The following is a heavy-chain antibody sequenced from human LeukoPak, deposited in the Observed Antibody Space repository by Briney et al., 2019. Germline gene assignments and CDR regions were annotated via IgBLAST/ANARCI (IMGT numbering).Heavy chain of an antibody. Sequence: SETLSLTCTVSGGSISSSNYYWVWILQPPGKGLEWIGSVFYSGSTYYNPSLKSRVTISVDTSKNQFSLKLSSVTAADTAVYYCAREGYYGSGRLTDFWGQGTLVTVSS. CDR3: AREGYYGSGRLTDF. CDR1: GGSISSSNYY. CDR2: VFYSGST. V-gene: IGHV4-39*07. J-gene: IGHJ4*02. D-gene: IGHD3-10*01.